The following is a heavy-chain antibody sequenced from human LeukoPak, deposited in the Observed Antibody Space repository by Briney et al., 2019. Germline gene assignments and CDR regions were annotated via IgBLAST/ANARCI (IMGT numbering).Heavy chain of an antibody. D-gene: IGHD2-15*01. CDR3: ARPVVVVAAELYYFDY. V-gene: IGHV4-39*01. CDR1: GDSISSSSYY. Sequence: SETLSLTCTVSGDSISSSSYYWGWIRQPPGKGLEWIGSIYYSGSTYYNPSLKSRVTISVDTSKNQFSLKLSSVTAADTAVYYCARPVVVVAAELYYFDYWGQGTLVTVSS. CDR2: IYYSGST. J-gene: IGHJ4*02.